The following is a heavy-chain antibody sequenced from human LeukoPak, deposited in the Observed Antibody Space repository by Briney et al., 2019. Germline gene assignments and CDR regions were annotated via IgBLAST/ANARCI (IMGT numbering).Heavy chain of an antibody. CDR1: GFTFDDYA. Sequence: GGSLRLSCAASGFTFDDYAMHWVRQAPGKGLEWVSGISCNSGSIGYADSVKGRFTIYRDNAKKSLYLQMNSLRAEDTALYYCAKDLLASSGYWPVDYWGQGTLVTVSS. D-gene: IGHD3-22*01. CDR3: AKDLLASSGYWPVDY. CDR2: ISCNSGSI. V-gene: IGHV3-9*01. J-gene: IGHJ4*02.